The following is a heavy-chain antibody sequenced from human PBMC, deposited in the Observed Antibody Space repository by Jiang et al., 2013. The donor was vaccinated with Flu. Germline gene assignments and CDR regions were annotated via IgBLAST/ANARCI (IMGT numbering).Heavy chain of an antibody. CDR2: IHDSGMS. V-gene: IGHV4-30-4*01. J-gene: IGHJ5*02. CDR1: GGSVSSGDYW. D-gene: IGHD3-10*01. CDR3: ARASLARYGSGSYYYDP. Sequence: TVSGGSVSSGDYWWSWIRQPPGKGLEWIGYIHDSGMSYYNPSLKSRINISLDTTKNKFSLKLRSVASADTAIYYCARASLARYGSGSYYYDPWGQGTPVTVSS.